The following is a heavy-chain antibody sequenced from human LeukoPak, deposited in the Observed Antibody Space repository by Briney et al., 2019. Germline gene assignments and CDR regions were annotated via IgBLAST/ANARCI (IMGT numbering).Heavy chain of an antibody. CDR2: IYYSGST. Sequence: SETLSLTCTVSGGSISSYYWSWIRQPPGKGLEWIGYIYYSGSTNYNPSLKSRVTISVDTSKNQFSLKLSSVTAADTAVYYCARMIPNYYYGMDVWGQGTTVTVSS. J-gene: IGHJ6*02. CDR1: GGSISSYY. V-gene: IGHV4-59*01. D-gene: IGHD3-16*01. CDR3: ARMIPNYYYGMDV.